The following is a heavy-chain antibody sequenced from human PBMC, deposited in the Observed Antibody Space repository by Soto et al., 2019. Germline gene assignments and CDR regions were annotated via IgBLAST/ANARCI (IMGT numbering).Heavy chain of an antibody. CDR1: GFTFSSYR. CDR2: ISSSSSYI. V-gene: IGHV3-21*01. CDR3: ARGVSVVPAAQYGMDV. Sequence: GGALRLSCAASGFTFSSYRMNWVRQAPGKGLEWVSSISSSSSYIYYADSVKGRFTISRDNAKNSLYLQMNSLRAEDTAVYYCARGVSVVPAAQYGMDVWVQGTTVTVSS. J-gene: IGHJ6*02. D-gene: IGHD2-2*01.